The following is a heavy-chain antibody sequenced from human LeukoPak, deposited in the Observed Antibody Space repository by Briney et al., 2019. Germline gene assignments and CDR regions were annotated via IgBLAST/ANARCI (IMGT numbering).Heavy chain of an antibody. CDR1: GFSVTDAW. CDR3: ARTDRREGYNHYYYGMDV. Sequence: GGSLRLSCAASGFSVTDAWMAWVRQAPSKGLEWVSVIYSGGNTYYADSVKDRFTISRDKSKNTLYLRMDSLRAEDTAVYYCARTDRREGYNHYYYGMDVWGQGTTVTVSS. V-gene: IGHV3-66*01. CDR2: IYSGGNT. D-gene: IGHD5-24*01. J-gene: IGHJ6*02.